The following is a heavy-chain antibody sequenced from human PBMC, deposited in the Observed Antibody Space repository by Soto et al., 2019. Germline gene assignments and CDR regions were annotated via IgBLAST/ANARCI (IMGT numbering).Heavy chain of an antibody. CDR3: ARAGPGYYGSGSYYNEAVDY. CDR1: GYTFTSYG. J-gene: IGHJ4*02. V-gene: IGHV1-18*01. Sequence: QVQLVQSGAEVKKPGASVKVSCKASGYTFTSYGISWVRQAPGQGLEWMGWISAYNGNTNYAQKLQGRVTMTTATSTSTAYMELRSLRSDDTAVYYCARAGPGYYGSGSYYNEAVDYWGQGTLVTVSS. CDR2: ISAYNGNT. D-gene: IGHD3-10*01.